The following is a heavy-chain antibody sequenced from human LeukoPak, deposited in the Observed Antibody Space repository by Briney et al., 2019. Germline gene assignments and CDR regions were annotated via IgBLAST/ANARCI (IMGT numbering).Heavy chain of an antibody. CDR1: GYSISSGFY. D-gene: IGHD1-26*01. Sequence: PSETLSLTCAVSGYSISSGFYWGWIRQSPVKGLEWIGSMYHSGSIYYNPSLKSRVTISLDTSKNQFSLKLSSVTAADTAVYFCARTQSSGIVGATTQFEYWGQGTLVTVSS. CDR3: ARTQSSGIVGATTQFEY. J-gene: IGHJ4*02. V-gene: IGHV4-38-2*01. CDR2: MYHSGSI.